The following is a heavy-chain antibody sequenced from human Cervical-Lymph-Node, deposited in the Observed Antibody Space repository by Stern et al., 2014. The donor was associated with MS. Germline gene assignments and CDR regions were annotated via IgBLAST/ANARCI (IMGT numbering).Heavy chain of an antibody. CDR2: IMSSRRTI. J-gene: IGHJ6*02. V-gene: IGHV3-48*02. D-gene: IGHD3-3*01. CDR3: ARANYDFWSGNSSFQRYYYGMDV. CDR1: GFTFSSYS. Sequence: EVRLVESGGGLVQPRGSLRLSCAASGFTFSSYSMNWVRQAPGQGLEWVSYIMSSRRTIYYADSVKGRFTISRDNAKNSLYLQMNSLRDEDTAVYYCARANYDFWSGNSSFQRYYYGMDVWGQGTTVTVSS.